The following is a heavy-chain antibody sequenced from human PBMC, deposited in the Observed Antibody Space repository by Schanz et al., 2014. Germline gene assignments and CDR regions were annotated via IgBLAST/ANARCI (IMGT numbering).Heavy chain of an antibody. J-gene: IGHJ4*02. V-gene: IGHV3-7*01. CDR3: ARDGDFDY. CDR1: GFSFINYW. CDR2: IKQDGSEK. Sequence: EVQLVESGGGLVQPGESLRLSCAASGFSFINYWMSWVRQAPGKGLEWVANIKQDGSEKYYVDSVKGRFTISRDNSKNTLFLQMSSLRAEDTAVYYCARDGDFDYWGQGTLVTVSS.